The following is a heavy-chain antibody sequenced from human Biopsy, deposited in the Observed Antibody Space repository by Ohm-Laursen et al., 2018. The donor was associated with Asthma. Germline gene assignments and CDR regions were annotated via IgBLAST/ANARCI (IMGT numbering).Heavy chain of an antibody. D-gene: IGHD3-3*01. CDR2: VSYDGGVA. CDR1: GFVFRSHA. CDR3: AKRRGYSDLTDFDH. Sequence: SLRLSCAASGFVFRSHAMHWVRQAPGKGLEWVAVVSYDGGVAHYADSMKGRFTISRDNAKSTLYLQMSRLRTDDTAVYYCAKRRGYSDLTDFDHWGQGTLVTVPS. J-gene: IGHJ4*02. V-gene: IGHV3-30*18.